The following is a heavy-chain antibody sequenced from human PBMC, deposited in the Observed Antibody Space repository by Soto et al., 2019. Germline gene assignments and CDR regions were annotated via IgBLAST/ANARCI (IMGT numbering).Heavy chain of an antibody. CDR2: ISYDGSNK. D-gene: IGHD3-10*01. CDR3: ARADYYGSGLDY. J-gene: IGHJ4*02. CDR1: GFTFSSYA. Sequence: QVQLVESGGGVVQPGRSLRLSCAASGFTFSSYAMHWVRQAPGKGLEWVAVISYDGSNKYYADSVKGRFTISRDNSKNTLYLQMNSLRAEDTAVHYCARADYYGSGLDYWGQGTLVTVSS. V-gene: IGHV3-30-3*01.